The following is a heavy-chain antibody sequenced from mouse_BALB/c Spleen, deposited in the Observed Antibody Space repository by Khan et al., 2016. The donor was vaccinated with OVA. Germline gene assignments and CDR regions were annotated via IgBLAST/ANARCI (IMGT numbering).Heavy chain of an antibody. D-gene: IGHD1-2*01. J-gene: IGHJ3*01. V-gene: IGHV3-6*02. CDR1: GYSITSGYY. CDR2: ISYDGSN. Sequence: DVQLQESGPGLVKPSQSLSLTCSVTGYSITSGYYWNWIRQFPGNKLEWMGYISYDGSNNYNPSLKNRISITRDTSENQFFLTLNSVTTEDTATYYCTRDKNYYGYLAYLGQGTLGTGSA. CDR3: TRDKNYYGYLAY.